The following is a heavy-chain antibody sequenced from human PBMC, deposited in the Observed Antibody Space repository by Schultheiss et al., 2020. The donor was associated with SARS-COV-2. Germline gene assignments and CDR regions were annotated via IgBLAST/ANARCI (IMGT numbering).Heavy chain of an antibody. CDR1: GFTFSSYA. V-gene: IGHV3-23*01. Sequence: GGSLRLSCAASGFTFSSYAMSWVRQAPGKGLEWVSAISGSGGSTYYADSVKGRFTISRDNAKNSLYLQMNSLRAEDTAVYYCAGGPYYDSSEAPFDYWGQGTLVTVSS. D-gene: IGHD3-22*01. CDR2: ISGSGGST. CDR3: AGGPYYDSSEAPFDY. J-gene: IGHJ4*02.